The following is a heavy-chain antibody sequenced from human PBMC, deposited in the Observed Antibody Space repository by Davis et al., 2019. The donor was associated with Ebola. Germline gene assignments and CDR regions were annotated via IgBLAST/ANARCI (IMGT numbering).Heavy chain of an antibody. J-gene: IGHJ4*02. CDR3: ARADGDYVHFDY. D-gene: IGHD4-17*01. Sequence: SETLSLTCTVSGGSISTHYWSWIRQSPGKGLEWIGYIYYSGSTTYNPSLRRRVTISVDTSKTQFSLEVSSVTAADTAVYYCARADGDYVHFDYWGQGILVTVSS. V-gene: IGHV4-59*11. CDR2: IYYSGST. CDR1: GGSISTHY.